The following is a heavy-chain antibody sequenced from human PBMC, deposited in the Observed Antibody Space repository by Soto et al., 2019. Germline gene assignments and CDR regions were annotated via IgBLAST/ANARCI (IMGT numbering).Heavy chain of an antibody. V-gene: IGHV1-3*01. CDR2: INAGNGDT. J-gene: IGHJ6*01. CDR3: ARATMSQPPPKSLSHGMDV. CDR1: GYIFSNYA. D-gene: IGHD3-10*02. Sequence: ASVKVSCKASGYIFSNYAVHWVRQAPGQRLEWMGWINAGNGDTKNSQKFQRRVTITRDTSATTAYMEITSLRSDDTAVYYCARATMSQPPPKSLSHGMDVWGQGTTVTVAS.